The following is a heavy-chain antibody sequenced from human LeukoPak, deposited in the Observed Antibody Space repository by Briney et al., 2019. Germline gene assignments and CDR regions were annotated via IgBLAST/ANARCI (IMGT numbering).Heavy chain of an antibody. D-gene: IGHD4-17*01. Sequence: PGGSLRLSCAASGFTFSNAWMSCVRQAPGKGLEWVGRIKSKTDGGTTDYAAPVKGRFTIPRDDSKNTLYLQMNSLKTEDTAVYYCTTRPPTVTTPQDYWGQGTLVTVSS. V-gene: IGHV3-15*01. J-gene: IGHJ4*02. CDR1: GFTFSNAW. CDR2: IKSKTDGGTT. CDR3: TTRPPTVTTPQDY.